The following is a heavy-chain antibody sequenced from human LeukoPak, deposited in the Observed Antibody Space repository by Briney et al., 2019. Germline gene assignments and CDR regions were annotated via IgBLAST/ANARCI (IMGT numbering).Heavy chain of an antibody. D-gene: IGHD3-16*02. CDR1: GFTLSTHW. Sequence: PGGSLRLSCAASGFTLSTHWMFWVRQAPGKGLSWVSRINADGSVTTYADSVKGRFTISRDNAKNMLFLQMNSLRAEDTAVYYCARAMITFGGVIARPFDYWGQGTLVTVSS. J-gene: IGHJ4*02. V-gene: IGHV3-74*03. CDR2: INADGSVT. CDR3: ARAMITFGGVIARPFDY.